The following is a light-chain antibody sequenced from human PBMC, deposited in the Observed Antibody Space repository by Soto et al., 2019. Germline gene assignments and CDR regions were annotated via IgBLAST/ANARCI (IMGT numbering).Light chain of an antibody. CDR3: QQRTNWPPMFT. Sequence: DIVLTQSPGTLSLSPGESATLSCRASQSVSSYFSWYQQKPGQAPRLVIYDASNRATGIPARFSGSGSGTDFTLTISSLEPEDFAVYYCQQRTNWPPMFTFGQGTKLEIK. CDR1: QSVSSY. CDR2: DAS. V-gene: IGKV3-11*01. J-gene: IGKJ2*01.